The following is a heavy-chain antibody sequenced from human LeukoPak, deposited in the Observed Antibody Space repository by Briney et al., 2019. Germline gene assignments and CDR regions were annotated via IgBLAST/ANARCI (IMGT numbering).Heavy chain of an antibody. V-gene: IGHV3-23*01. CDR1: GFTFSRYA. CDR3: AKAGSLATPTPYYFDY. D-gene: IGHD5-12*01. CDR2: FSGSGDST. Sequence: GGSLRLSCAASGFTFSRYAMSWVRQAPGKGLEWVSTFSGSGDSTYYADSVKGRFTISRDNSKNTLYLQMNSLRAEDTAVYYCAKAGSLATPTPYYFDYWGQGTRVTVSS. J-gene: IGHJ4*02.